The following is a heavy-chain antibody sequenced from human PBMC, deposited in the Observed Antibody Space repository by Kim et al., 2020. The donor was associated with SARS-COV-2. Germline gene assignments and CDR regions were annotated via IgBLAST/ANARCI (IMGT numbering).Heavy chain of an antibody. CDR3: ARDTYGDYVLDY. J-gene: IGHJ4*02. Sequence: YYADSVKGRFTISRDNSKNTLYLQMNSLRAEDTAVYYCARDTYGDYVLDYWGQGTLVTVSS. V-gene: IGHV3-30*01. D-gene: IGHD4-17*01.